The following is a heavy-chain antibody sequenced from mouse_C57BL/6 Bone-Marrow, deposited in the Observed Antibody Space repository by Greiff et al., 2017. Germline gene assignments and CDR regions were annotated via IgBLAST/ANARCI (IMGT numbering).Heavy chain of an antibody. V-gene: IGHV1-55*01. CDR3: ARVYYYGSSGDWFAY. D-gene: IGHD1-1*01. CDR1: GYTFTSYW. CDR2: IYPGSGST. Sequence: VQLQQPGAELVKPGASVKMSCKASGYTFTSYWITWVKQRPGQGLEWIGDIYPGSGSTNYNEKFKSKATLTVDTSSSTADMQLSSLTSEDSAVYYCARVYYYGSSGDWFAYWGQGTLVTVSA. J-gene: IGHJ3*01.